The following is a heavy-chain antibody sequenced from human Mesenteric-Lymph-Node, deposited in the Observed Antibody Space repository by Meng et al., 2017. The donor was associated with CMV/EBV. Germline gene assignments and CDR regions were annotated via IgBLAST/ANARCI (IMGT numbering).Heavy chain of an antibody. CDR3: ARGADDILTGYYNFGGMDV. Sequence: GESLKISCAASGFTLSGYSMNWVRQVPGKGLEWVSSSRRTSTYVNYADSVRGRFTVSRDSAKNSLSLQMNSLRVEDTAVYYCARGADDILTGYYNFGGMDVWGQGTTVTVSS. CDR1: GFTLSGYS. V-gene: IGHV3-21*06. CDR2: SRRTSTYV. D-gene: IGHD3-9*01. J-gene: IGHJ6*02.